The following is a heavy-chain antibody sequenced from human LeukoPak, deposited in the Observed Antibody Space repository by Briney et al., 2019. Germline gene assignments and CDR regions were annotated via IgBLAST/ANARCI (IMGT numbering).Heavy chain of an antibody. V-gene: IGHV3-11*03. Sequence: GGSLRLSCAASGFTFSDYSMTWSRQAPGKGLEWVSYIRGSSRNINYADSVEGQFTISRDNANDLLYLQMNSLRVEDTAVYYCAGRTSSSWHYWGQGTLVTVSS. CDR2: IRGSSRNI. J-gene: IGHJ4*02. CDR3: AGRTSSSWHY. D-gene: IGHD6-13*01. CDR1: GFTFSDYS.